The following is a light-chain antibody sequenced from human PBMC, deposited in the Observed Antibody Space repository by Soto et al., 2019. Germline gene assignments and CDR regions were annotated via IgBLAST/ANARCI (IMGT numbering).Light chain of an antibody. CDR2: AAS. CDR3: QQYYSYPRT. J-gene: IGKJ1*01. V-gene: IGKV1-9*01. Sequence: DIQLTQSPSFLSASVGDRVTITCRASHDISSYLTWYQQKPGKAPTVLIYAASTLQSGVPSRFSGSGSGTDFTLTISCLQSEDFATYYCQQYYSYPRTFGQGTKVDIK. CDR1: HDISSY.